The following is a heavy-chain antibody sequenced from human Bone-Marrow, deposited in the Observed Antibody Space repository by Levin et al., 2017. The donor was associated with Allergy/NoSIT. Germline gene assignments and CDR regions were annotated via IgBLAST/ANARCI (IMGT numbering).Heavy chain of an antibody. D-gene: IGHD7-27*01. CDR1: GYSISTGYF. V-gene: IGHV4-38-2*02. J-gene: IGHJ4*01. Sequence: HSQTLSLTCNVSGYSISTGYFWAWIRQSPVKGLEWIGNVYHDGSTHYNPSLKSRLTISVDTSKNQFSLRLTSVTVEDTALYYCARDRYSAWGNFDFWGQGALVTVSS. CDR3: ARDRYSAWGNFDF. CDR2: VYHDGST.